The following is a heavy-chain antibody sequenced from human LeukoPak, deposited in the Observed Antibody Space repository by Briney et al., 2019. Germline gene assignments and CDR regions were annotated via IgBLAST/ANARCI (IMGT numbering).Heavy chain of an antibody. D-gene: IGHD4-17*01. CDR1: GVSFSGSY. CDR3: ATIYGDYSDFDS. CDR2: VTHDGRT. V-gene: IGHV4-34*01. Sequence: SETLSLTCAVYGVSFSGSYWSWIRQPPGKGLEWIGEVTHDGRTNHNPSLKSRVTISVDTSNNQFSLKLSSVTAADTAVYYCATIYGDYSDFDSWGQGTPVTVSS. J-gene: IGHJ4*02.